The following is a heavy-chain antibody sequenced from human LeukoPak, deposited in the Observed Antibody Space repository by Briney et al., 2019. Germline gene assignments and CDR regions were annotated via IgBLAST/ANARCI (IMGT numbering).Heavy chain of an antibody. CDR2: INHNGST. D-gene: IGHD3-3*01. J-gene: IGHJ3*02. V-gene: IGHV4-34*01. Sequence: TSETLSLTRAVNGGSFSGYYWNYIRQPPGKGLEWIGEINHNGSTNYNPSLQSRVTILVDTSKNQVSLKLSSVTAADTAVYYCARGKALRFSDWLPPSGTFDIWGLGTMVSVSS. CDR3: ARGKALRFSDWLPPSGTFDI. CDR1: GGSFSGYY.